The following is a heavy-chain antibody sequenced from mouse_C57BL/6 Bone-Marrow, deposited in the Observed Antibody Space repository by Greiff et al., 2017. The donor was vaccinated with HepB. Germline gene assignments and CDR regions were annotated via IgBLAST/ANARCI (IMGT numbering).Heavy chain of an antibody. V-gene: IGHV14-4*01. CDR1: GSNIKDDY. Sequence: EVQLQQSGAELVRPGASVKLSCTASGSNIKDDYMHWVMQRPEQGLEWIGWIDPENGDTEYASKFQGKTTITADTSSNTSYLQLSSLTSEDTAVYYCTPFFAYWSQGTLVTVSA. CDR2: IDPENGDT. CDR3: TPFFAY. J-gene: IGHJ3*01.